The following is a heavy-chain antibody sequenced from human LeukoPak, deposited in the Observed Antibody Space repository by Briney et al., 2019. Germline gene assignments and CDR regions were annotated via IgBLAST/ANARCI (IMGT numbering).Heavy chain of an antibody. Sequence: SETLSLTCAVYGGSFSGYYWSWIRQPPGKGLEWIGEINHSGSTNYNPSLKSRVTISVDTSKNQFSLKLSSVTAADTAVYYCARDHMDTAVVPYYYYYGMDVWGQGTTVTVSS. J-gene: IGHJ6*02. CDR3: ARDHMDTAVVPYYYYYGMDV. D-gene: IGHD5-18*01. CDR2: INHSGST. CDR1: GGSFSGYY. V-gene: IGHV4-34*01.